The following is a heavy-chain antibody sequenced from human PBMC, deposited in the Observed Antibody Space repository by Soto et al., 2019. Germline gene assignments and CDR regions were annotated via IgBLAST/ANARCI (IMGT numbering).Heavy chain of an antibody. D-gene: IGHD3-10*01. J-gene: IGHJ5*02. Sequence: GASVKVSCKASGYTFTSYGISWVRQAPGQGLEWMGWISAYNGNTNYAQKLQGRVTMTTDTSTSTAYMELRSLRSDDTAVYYCARSMGFGELLVLRFDPWGQGTLVTVSS. V-gene: IGHV1-18*01. CDR2: ISAYNGNT. CDR1: GYTFTSYG. CDR3: ARSMGFGELLVLRFDP.